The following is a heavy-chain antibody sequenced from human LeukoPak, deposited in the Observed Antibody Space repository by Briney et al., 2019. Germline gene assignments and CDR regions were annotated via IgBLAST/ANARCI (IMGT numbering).Heavy chain of an antibody. V-gene: IGHV3-33*01. Sequence: GGSLRLSCAASGFTFSSYGMHWVRQAPGKGLEWVAVIWYDGSNKYYADSVKGRFTISRDNSKNTLYLQMNSLRAEDTAVYYCARAGGTYSGYGDGMDVWGQGTTVTVSS. D-gene: IGHD5-12*01. CDR1: GFTFSSYG. J-gene: IGHJ6*02. CDR3: ARAGGTYSGYGDGMDV. CDR2: IWYDGSNK.